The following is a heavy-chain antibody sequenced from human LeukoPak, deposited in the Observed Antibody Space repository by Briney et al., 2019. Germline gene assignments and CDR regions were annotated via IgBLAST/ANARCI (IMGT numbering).Heavy chain of an antibody. D-gene: IGHD5-18*01. V-gene: IGHV3-30*03. J-gene: IGHJ4*02. Sequence: GGSLRLSCAASGFTFSSYGMHWVRQAPGKGLEWVAVISYDGSNKYYADSVKGRFTISRDNSKNTLFLQMNRLRAEDTALYYCARDHPDTAFDYWGQGTLVTVSS. CDR3: ARDHPDTAFDY. CDR2: ISYDGSNK. CDR1: GFTFSSYG.